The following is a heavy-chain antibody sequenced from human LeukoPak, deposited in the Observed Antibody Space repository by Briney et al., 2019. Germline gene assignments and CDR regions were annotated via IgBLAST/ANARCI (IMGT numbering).Heavy chain of an antibody. CDR1: GGSISSGASD. V-gene: IGHV4-31*03. Sequence: ASETLSLTCTVSGGSISSGASDRGWIRQHPKRGLEWVGYINHSGSTYYNPSLGSRVTMSVDTSKNQFSLKLSSVTAADSAVYYCARAARQGFTMIVVPFLYFDLWGRGTLVTVSS. J-gene: IGHJ2*01. CDR2: INHSGST. D-gene: IGHD3-22*01. CDR3: ARAARQGFTMIVVPFLYFDL.